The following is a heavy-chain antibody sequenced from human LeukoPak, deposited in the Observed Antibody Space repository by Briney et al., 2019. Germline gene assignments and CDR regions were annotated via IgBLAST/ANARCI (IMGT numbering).Heavy chain of an antibody. D-gene: IGHD4-17*01. CDR2: IYYSGST. V-gene: IGHV4-39*01. J-gene: IGHJ4*02. CDR1: GGSISSSRYY. CDR3: ARQGVHGDPGFDY. Sequence: SETLSLTCTVSGGSISSSRYYWGWIRQPPGKGLEWIGNIYYSGSTNYNPSLKSRVAISVDTSKNQFSLKLSSVTAADTAVYDCARQGVHGDPGFDYWGQGTLVTVSS.